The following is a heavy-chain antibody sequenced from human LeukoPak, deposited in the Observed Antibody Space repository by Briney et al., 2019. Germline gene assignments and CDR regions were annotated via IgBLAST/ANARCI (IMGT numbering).Heavy chain of an antibody. CDR2: IIPIFGTS. CDR1: GGTLSSYS. CDR3: ARVWTINDAFDI. D-gene: IGHD3/OR15-3a*01. V-gene: IGHV1-69*13. J-gene: IGHJ3*02. Sequence: ASVKVSCKASGGTLSSYSISWVRQAPGQGLEYMGGIIPIFGTSNYAQRFQGRVTITADESTSTAYMELSSLRSEDTAVYYCARVWTINDAFDIWGQGTMVTVSS.